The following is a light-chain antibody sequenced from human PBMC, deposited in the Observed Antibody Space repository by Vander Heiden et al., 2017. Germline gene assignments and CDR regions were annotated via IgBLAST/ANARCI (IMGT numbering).Light chain of an antibody. Sequence: DIQMTQSPSSLSASVGDRVTITCRASQSISSYLNWYQQKPVKAPKLLIYAASRLQSEVPSRFSGSGSGTDFTLTISSLQPEDFATYYCQQSDSTLGTFGGGTKVEIK. V-gene: IGKV1-39*01. CDR1: QSISSY. J-gene: IGKJ4*01. CDR2: AAS. CDR3: QQSDSTLGT.